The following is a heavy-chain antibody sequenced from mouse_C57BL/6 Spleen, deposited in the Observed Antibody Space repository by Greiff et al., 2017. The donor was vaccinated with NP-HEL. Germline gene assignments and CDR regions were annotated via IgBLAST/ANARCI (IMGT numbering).Heavy chain of an antibody. V-gene: IGHV1-26*01. D-gene: IGHD2-5*01. CDR3: ARSSNYGYYAMDY. J-gene: IGHJ4*01. CDR1: GYTFTDYY. CDR2: INPNNGGT. Sequence: VQLQQSGPELVKPGASVKISCKASGYTFTDYYMNWVKQSHGKSLEWIGDINPNNGGTSYNQKFKGKATLTVDKSSSTAYMELRSLTSEDSAVYYCARSSNYGYYAMDYWGQGTSVTVSS.